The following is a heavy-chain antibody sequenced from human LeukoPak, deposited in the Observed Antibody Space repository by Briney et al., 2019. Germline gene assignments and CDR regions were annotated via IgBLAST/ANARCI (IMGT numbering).Heavy chain of an antibody. CDR2: ILYDGSYK. V-gene: IGHV3-30*04. J-gene: IGHJ4*02. CDR1: GFTFSNFA. D-gene: IGHD4-17*01. CDR3: ARGARKGDDYGGFFDY. Sequence: GGSLRLSCAVSGFTFSNFAMHWVRQAPGKGLEWVAVILYDGSYKNNGDSVKGRFTISRDNSKNTLYLQMKGLRAEDTAMYYCARGARKGDDYGGFFDYWGQGTVVTVSS.